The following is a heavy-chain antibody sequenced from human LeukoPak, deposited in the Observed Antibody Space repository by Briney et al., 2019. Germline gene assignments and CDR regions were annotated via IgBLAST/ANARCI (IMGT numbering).Heavy chain of an antibody. J-gene: IGHJ3*02. CDR3: ARDKKNCGGDCYLGRAFDI. CDR2: INPSGGST. Sequence: ASVKLSCKASGYTFTSYYMHWVRQAPGQGLEWMGIINPSGGSTTYAQKFQGRVTMTRDTSTSTVYMELSSLRSEDTAVYYCARDKKNCGGDCYLGRAFDIWGQGTMVTVSS. D-gene: IGHD2-21*02. CDR1: GYTFTSYY. V-gene: IGHV1-46*01.